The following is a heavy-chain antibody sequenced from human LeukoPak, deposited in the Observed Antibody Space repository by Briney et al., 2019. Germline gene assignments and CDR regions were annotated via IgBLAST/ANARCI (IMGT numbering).Heavy chain of an antibody. CDR2: VYYGRTT. J-gene: IGHJ5*01. CDR3: VRHDGRGGATMGAFDS. Sequence: SETLSLPCTVSAGSFISSSHHWGWIRQSPGKGLEWIGTVYYGRTTYYNPSLDGRVTISLDTSANHFSLQLNSVTAADTAVYYCVRHDGRGGATMGAFDSWGQGSLVTVSS. V-gene: IGHV4-39*01. CDR1: AGSFISSSHH. D-gene: IGHD5-12*01.